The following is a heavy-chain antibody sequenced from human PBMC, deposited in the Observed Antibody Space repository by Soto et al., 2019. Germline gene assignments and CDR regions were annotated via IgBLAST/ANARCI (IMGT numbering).Heavy chain of an antibody. J-gene: IGHJ5*02. CDR2: IYYSGST. D-gene: IGHD3-10*01. CDR3: ARDWGGGSYYNWFDP. CDR1: GGSISSYY. V-gene: IGHV4-59*01. Sequence: QVQLQESGPGLVKPSETLSLTCTVSGGSISSYYWSWIRQPPGKGLEWIGYIYYSGSTNYNPSLKRRVTISVDTAKNQFSLKLSSVTAADTAVYYWARDWGGGSYYNWFDPWGQGTLVTVSS.